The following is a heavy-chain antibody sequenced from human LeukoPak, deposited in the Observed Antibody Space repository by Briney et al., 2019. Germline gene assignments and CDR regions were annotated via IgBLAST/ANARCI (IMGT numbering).Heavy chain of an antibody. J-gene: IGHJ4*02. Sequence: PGGSLRLSCAASGFTFSIYEMNWVRQAPGKGLEWISYISSSGTTIYYADSVRGRFTISRDNSNNSLFLQMNSLRAEDTAVYYCARIPDDFWSGYHNFWGQGTLVTVSS. CDR2: ISSSGTTI. V-gene: IGHV3-48*03. CDR1: GFTFSIYE. D-gene: IGHD3-3*01. CDR3: ARIPDDFWSGYHNF.